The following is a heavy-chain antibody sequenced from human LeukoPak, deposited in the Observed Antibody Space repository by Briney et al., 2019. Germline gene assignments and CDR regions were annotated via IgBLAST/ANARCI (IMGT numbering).Heavy chain of an antibody. CDR2: IYSSGST. CDR3: ARVLSSGWYGLDY. Sequence: SETLSLTCIVSGGSISSSSYYWGWIRQPPGTGLEWIGSIYSSGSTYYNPSLKSRVTISADTSKNQLSLKLSSVTAADTAVYYCARVLSSGWYGLDYWGQGTLVTVSS. CDR1: GGSISSSSYY. J-gene: IGHJ4*02. D-gene: IGHD6-19*01. V-gene: IGHV4-39*01.